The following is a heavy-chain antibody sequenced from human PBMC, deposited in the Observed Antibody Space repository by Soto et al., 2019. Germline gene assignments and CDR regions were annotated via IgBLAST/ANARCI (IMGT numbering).Heavy chain of an antibody. Sequence: GGSLKLSCAASGFTFSSYWMSWVRQAPGKGLEWVANIKQDGSEKYYVDSVKGRFTISRDNAKNSLYLQMNSLRAEDTAVFYCARDPSLYCSGGSCYPEYFQHWGQGTLVTVSS. CDR1: GFTFSSYW. J-gene: IGHJ1*01. CDR2: IKQDGSEK. V-gene: IGHV3-7*01. D-gene: IGHD2-15*01. CDR3: ARDPSLYCSGGSCYPEYFQH.